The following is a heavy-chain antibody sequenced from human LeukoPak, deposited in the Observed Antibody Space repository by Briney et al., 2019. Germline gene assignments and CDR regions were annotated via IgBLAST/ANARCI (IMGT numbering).Heavy chain of an antibody. J-gene: IGHJ6*02. Sequence: ASVKVSCKASGYTFTSYGISWVRQAPGQGLEWMGWISAYNGNTNYAQKLQGRVTMTTDTSTSTAYMELRSLRSDDTAVYYCARDIRHCSGGSCGPSYYYYGMDVWGQGTTVTVSS. CDR1: GYTFTSYG. CDR2: ISAYNGNT. D-gene: IGHD2-15*01. CDR3: ARDIRHCSGGSCGPSYYYYGMDV. V-gene: IGHV1-18*01.